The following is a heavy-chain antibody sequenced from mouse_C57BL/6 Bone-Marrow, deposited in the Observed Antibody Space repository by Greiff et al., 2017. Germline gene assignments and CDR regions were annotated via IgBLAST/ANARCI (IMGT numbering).Heavy chain of an antibody. Sequence: QVQLQQSGPELVKPGASVKISCKASGYAFSSSRMNWVQQRPGKGLEWIGRIYPGDGDTNYNGKFKGKATLTADKCSSTAYMQLSSLTSEDSAVYFCARRSNYYGSRGAMDYWGQGTSVTVSS. CDR3: ARRSNYYGSRGAMDY. CDR2: IYPGDGDT. D-gene: IGHD1-1*01. CDR1: GYAFSSSR. J-gene: IGHJ4*01. V-gene: IGHV1-82*01.